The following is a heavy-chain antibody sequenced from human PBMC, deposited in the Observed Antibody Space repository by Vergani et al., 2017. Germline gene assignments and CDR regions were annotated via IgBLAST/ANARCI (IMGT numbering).Heavy chain of an antibody. V-gene: IGHV3-15*01. CDR3: ARDLLVWAAAGTNYYYGMDV. CDR2: IKSKTDGGTT. Sequence: EVQLVESGGGLVKPGGSLRLSCAASGFTFSNAWMSWVRQAPGKGLEWVGRIKSKTDGGTTDYAAPVKGRFTISRDDSKNTLYLQMNSLKTEDTAVYYCARDLLVWAAAGTNYYYGMDVWGQGTTVTVSS. D-gene: IGHD6-13*01. CDR1: GFTFSNAW. J-gene: IGHJ6*02.